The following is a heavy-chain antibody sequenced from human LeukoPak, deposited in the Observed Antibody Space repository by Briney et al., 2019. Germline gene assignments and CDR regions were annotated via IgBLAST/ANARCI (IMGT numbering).Heavy chain of an antibody. D-gene: IGHD1-1*01. V-gene: IGHV6-1*01. CDR3: ARKTTGGAFDI. J-gene: IGHJ3*02. Sequence: SQTLSLTCAISGDRVSSNSAAWHWITQSPSRGLEWLGRTYYRSKWYNDYAVSVKSRITINPDTSKKQFSLQLNSVTPEDTAVYYCARKTTGGAFDIWGQGTMVTVSS. CDR1: GDRVSSNSAA. CDR2: TYYRSKWYN.